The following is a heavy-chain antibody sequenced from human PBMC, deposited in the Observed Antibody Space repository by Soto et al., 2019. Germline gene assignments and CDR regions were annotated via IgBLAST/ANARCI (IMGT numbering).Heavy chain of an antibody. J-gene: IGHJ4*02. CDR1: GFTFSIYA. Sequence: SLRLSCAASGFTFSIYAMHWVRQAPGKGLEWVAVISYDGSNKYYADSVKGRFTISRDNSKNTLYLQMNSLRAEDTAVYYCARGPQYYYDSSGYYYFDYWGQGTLVTVSS. V-gene: IGHV3-30-3*01. D-gene: IGHD3-22*01. CDR2: ISYDGSNK. CDR3: ARGPQYYYDSSGYYYFDY.